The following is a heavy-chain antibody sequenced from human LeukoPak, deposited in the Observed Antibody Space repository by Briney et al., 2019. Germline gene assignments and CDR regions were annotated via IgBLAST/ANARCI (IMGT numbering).Heavy chain of an antibody. D-gene: IGHD3-10*02. J-gene: IGHJ6*04. V-gene: IGHV3-48*04. CDR1: GFTFSNHW. Sequence: GGSLRLSCAASGFTFSNHWMSWVRQAPGKGLEWVSYISSSGSTIYYADSVKGRFTISRDNAKNSLYLQMNSLRAEDTAVYYCAELGITMIGGVWGKGTTVTISS. CDR3: AELGITMIGGV. CDR2: ISSSGSTI.